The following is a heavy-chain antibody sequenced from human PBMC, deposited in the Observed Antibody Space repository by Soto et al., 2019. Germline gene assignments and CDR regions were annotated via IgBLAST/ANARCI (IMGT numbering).Heavy chain of an antibody. Sequence: ASVKVSCKASGYTFTSYDINWVRQATGQGLEWMGWMNPNSGNTGYAQKFQGRVTMTRNTSISTAYMELSSLRSEDTAVYYCARVYDFWSGYNYWGRGTLVTVSS. D-gene: IGHD3-3*01. CDR1: GYTFTSYD. V-gene: IGHV1-8*01. CDR2: MNPNSGNT. CDR3: ARVYDFWSGYNY. J-gene: IGHJ4*02.